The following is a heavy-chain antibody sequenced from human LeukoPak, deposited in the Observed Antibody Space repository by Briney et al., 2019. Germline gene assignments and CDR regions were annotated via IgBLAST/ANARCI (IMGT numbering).Heavy chain of an antibody. D-gene: IGHD2-2*01. Sequence: GGSLRLSCAASGFTFSDYYMSWIRQAPGKGLEWVSYISSSGTTIYYADSVKGRFTISRDNAKNSLYLQMNSLRAEDTALYYCARYCSSTSCFPLYWGQGTLVTVSS. CDR1: GFTFSDYY. CDR3: ARYCSSTSCFPLY. CDR2: ISSSGTTI. V-gene: IGHV3-11*01. J-gene: IGHJ4*02.